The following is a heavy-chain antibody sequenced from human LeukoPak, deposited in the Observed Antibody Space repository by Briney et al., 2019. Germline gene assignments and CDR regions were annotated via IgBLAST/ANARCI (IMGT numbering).Heavy chain of an antibody. J-gene: IGHJ4*02. CDR1: GFTFDDYA. Sequence: GRSLRLSCAASGFTFDDYAMHWVRQAPGKGPEWVSGISWNSGSIGYADSVKGRFTISRDNAKNSLYLQINSLRAEDTALYYCAKDTLYYYDSSGYLSYWGQGTLVTVSS. CDR3: AKDTLYYYDSSGYLSY. CDR2: ISWNSGSI. D-gene: IGHD3-22*01. V-gene: IGHV3-9*01.